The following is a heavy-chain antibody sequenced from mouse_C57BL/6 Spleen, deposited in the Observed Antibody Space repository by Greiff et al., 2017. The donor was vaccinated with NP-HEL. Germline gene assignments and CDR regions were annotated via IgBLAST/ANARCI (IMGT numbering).Heavy chain of an antibody. Sequence: EVKLMESGPGLVKPSQSLSLTCSVTGYSITSGYYWNWIRQFPGNKLEWMGYISYDGSNNYNPSLKNRISITRDTSKNQFFLKLNSVTTEDTATYYCARDGDYGNPIAMDYWGQGTSVTVSS. V-gene: IGHV3-6*01. CDR2: ISYDGSN. CDR3: ARDGDYGNPIAMDY. CDR1: GYSITSGYY. D-gene: IGHD2-1*01. J-gene: IGHJ4*01.